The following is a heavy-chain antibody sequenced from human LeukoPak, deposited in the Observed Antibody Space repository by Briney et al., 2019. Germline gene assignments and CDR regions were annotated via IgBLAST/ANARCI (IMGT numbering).Heavy chain of an antibody. CDR2: IKQDGSEK. J-gene: IGHJ4*02. V-gene: IGHV3-7*03. CDR3: ARPPWYSSSWLDC. Sequence: GGSLRLSCAASGFIFSNYWMSWVRQAPGKGLEWVANIKQDGSEKYYVDSVKGRFTISRDDAKNSLYLQMNSLRAEDTAVYYCARPPWYSSSWLDCWGQGALVTVSS. D-gene: IGHD6-13*01. CDR1: GFIFSNYW.